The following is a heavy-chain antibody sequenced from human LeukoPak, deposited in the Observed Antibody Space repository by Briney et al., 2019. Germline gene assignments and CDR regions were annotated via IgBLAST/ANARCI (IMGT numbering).Heavy chain of an antibody. D-gene: IGHD6-6*01. CDR2: INHSGST. CDR1: GASISASNYY. J-gene: IGHJ6*03. CDR3: ARLRGIAARRTYYMDV. V-gene: IGHV4-39*07. Sequence: SETLSLTCSVSGASISASNYYWGWVRQPPGKGLEWIGEINHSGSTNYNPSLKSRVTISVDTSKNQFSLKLSSVTAADTAVYYCARLRGIAARRTYYMDVWGKGITVTVSS.